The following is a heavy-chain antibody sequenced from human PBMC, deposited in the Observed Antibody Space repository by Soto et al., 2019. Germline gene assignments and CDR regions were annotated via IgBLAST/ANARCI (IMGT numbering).Heavy chain of an antibody. D-gene: IGHD3-16*01. CDR2: IRGSGDTT. J-gene: IGHJ4*02. Sequence: EVQLLGSGGGLVQPGGSLRLSCAASGFTFSTYAMGWVRQAPGKGLEWVSAIRGSGDTTYYADSVKGRFTISRDNSKNTLYLQMNSLRAEDTAVYYCAKDGGGGFIAGIDYWGQGTLVTVSS. CDR3: AKDGGGGFIAGIDY. CDR1: GFTFSTYA. V-gene: IGHV3-23*01.